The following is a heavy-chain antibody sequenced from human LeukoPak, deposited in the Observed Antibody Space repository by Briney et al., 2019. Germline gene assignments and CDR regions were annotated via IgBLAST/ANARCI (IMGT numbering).Heavy chain of an antibody. CDR3: ARHGNWGPLGF. CDR1: GYSFTTYW. J-gene: IGHJ4*02. D-gene: IGHD3-16*01. CDR2: MHSGDSHI. Sequence: GESLKISCKAFGYSFTTYWIAWVRQMPGKGLEWMGMMHSGDSHIRYSPSFQGQVTFSTDKSISTAYLQWSSLKASDTAMYFCARHGNWGPLGFWGQGTLVTVSS. V-gene: IGHV5-51*01.